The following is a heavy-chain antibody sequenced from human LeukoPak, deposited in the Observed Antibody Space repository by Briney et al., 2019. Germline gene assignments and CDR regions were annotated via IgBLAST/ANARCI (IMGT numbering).Heavy chain of an antibody. CDR3: ARDSTEIELADGDY. Sequence: WASVKVSCKASENTFTNYYMHWVRQAPGQGLEWMGWINPNSSGTNYAQKFQGRVTMTRDTSISTAYMELSRLRSDDTAVYYCARDSTEIELADGDYWGQGTLVTVSS. J-gene: IGHJ4*02. D-gene: IGHD1-1*01. V-gene: IGHV1-2*02. CDR2: INPNSSGT. CDR1: ENTFTNYY.